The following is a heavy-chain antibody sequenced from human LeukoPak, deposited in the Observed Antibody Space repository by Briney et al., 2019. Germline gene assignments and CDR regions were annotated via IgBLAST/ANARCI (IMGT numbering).Heavy chain of an antibody. Sequence: GGSLRLSCAASGFTFSRYGMHWVRQAPGKGLEWVAIIWYDGSEKYYGDSVKGRVTISRDSSKSTVYLQMNSLRADDTAVYYCAKLGLGTRRLWYFDLWGRGTLVTVSS. J-gene: IGHJ2*01. D-gene: IGHD7-27*01. CDR3: AKLGLGTRRLWYFDL. V-gene: IGHV3-33*06. CDR2: IWYDGSEK. CDR1: GFTFSRYG.